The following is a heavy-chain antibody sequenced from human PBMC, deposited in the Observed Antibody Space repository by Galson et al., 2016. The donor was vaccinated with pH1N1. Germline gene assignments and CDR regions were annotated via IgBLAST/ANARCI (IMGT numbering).Heavy chain of an antibody. V-gene: IGHV4-59*01. CDR3: ARGQRGGGLYLTDAFDI. CDR1: GGSISSYY. J-gene: IGHJ3*02. D-gene: IGHD6-19*01. CDR2: IYYSGST. Sequence: EALSLTCAVAGGSISSYYWSWSRQPPGKGLGWIGYIYYSGSTNYNPSLKSRVTISVDTSKNQFSLKLSSVTAADTAVYYCARGQRGGGLYLTDAFDIWGQGTMVTVSS.